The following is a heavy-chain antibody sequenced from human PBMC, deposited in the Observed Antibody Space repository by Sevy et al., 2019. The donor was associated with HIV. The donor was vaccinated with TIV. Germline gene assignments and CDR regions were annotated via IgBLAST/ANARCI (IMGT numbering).Heavy chain of an antibody. J-gene: IGHJ4*02. D-gene: IGHD3-22*01. Sequence: GGSLRLSCAASGFIFSSYAMSWVRQAPGKGLEWVSAISGSGGSTYYADSVKGRFTISRDNSKNTLYLQMNSLRAEDTAVYYCAKGTSAYYYDSSGHVGDYWGQGTLVTVSS. CDR3: AKGTSAYYYDSSGHVGDY. CDR2: ISGSGGST. V-gene: IGHV3-23*01. CDR1: GFIFSSYA.